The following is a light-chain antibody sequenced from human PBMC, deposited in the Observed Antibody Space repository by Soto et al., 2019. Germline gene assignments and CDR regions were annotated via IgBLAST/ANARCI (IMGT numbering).Light chain of an antibody. CDR2: GAS. V-gene: IGKV3-20*01. J-gene: IGKJ1*01. CDR1: QSVSNNY. CDR3: QQYGSPGT. Sequence: ELVLTQSPGTLSLSPGERATLSCRASQSVSNNYLAWYQQKPGQAPRLLIYGASNRATGIPDRFSGSGSGTDFTLTISRLEPEDFAVDDCQQYGSPGTFGQGTKVDIK.